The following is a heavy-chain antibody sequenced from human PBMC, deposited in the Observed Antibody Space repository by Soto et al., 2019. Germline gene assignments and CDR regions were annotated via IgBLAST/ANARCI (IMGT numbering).Heavy chain of an antibody. D-gene: IGHD3-22*01. Sequence: GGSLRLSCAASGFTFSSYAMHWVRQAPGKGLEWVAVISYDGSNKYYADSVKGRFTISRDNSKNTLYLQMNSLRAEDTAVYYCASNLYYYDSSGYIYWGQGTLVTVSS. CDR3: ASNLYYYDSSGYIY. V-gene: IGHV3-30-3*01. CDR2: ISYDGSNK. J-gene: IGHJ4*02. CDR1: GFTFSSYA.